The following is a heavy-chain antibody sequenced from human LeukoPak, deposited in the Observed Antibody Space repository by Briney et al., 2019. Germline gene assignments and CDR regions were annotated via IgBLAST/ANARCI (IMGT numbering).Heavy chain of an antibody. V-gene: IGHV3-23*01. J-gene: IGHJ4*02. CDR1: GFTFSSYA. Sequence: GGSLRLSCAASGFTFSSYAMSWVRQAPGKGLEWVSAISGSGGSTYYADSVKGRSTISRDNSKNTLYLQMNSLRAEDTAVYYCAKDLSGYSSSVGFDYWGQGTLVTVSS. CDR3: AKDLSGYSSSVGFDY. CDR2: ISGSGGST. D-gene: IGHD6-13*01.